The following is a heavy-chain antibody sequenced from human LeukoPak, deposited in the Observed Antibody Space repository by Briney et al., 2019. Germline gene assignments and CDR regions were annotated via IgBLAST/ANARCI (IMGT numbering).Heavy chain of an antibody. CDR1: GGSISRGGYY. D-gene: IGHD2-8*01. V-gene: IGHV4-31*03. CDR3: ARDRKYCTNGVCYFDAFDI. CDR2: IYYSGST. J-gene: IGHJ3*02. Sequence: SETLSLTCTVSGGSISRGGYYWSWIRQHPGKGLEWIGYIYYSGSTYYNPSLKSRVTISVDTSKNQFALKLSSVTAADTAVYYCARDRKYCTNGVCYFDAFDIWGQGTMVTVSS.